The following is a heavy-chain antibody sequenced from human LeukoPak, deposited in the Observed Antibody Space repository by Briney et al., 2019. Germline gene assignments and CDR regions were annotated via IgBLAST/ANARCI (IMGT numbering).Heavy chain of an antibody. CDR2: IIPIFGTA. D-gene: IGHD3-16*02. CDR3: ARGRYDYVWGSYRYKDWFDP. J-gene: IGHJ5*02. Sequence: GASAKVSCKASGGTFSSYAISWVRQAPGQGLEWMGGIIPIFGTANYAQKFQGRVTITADKSTSTAYMELSSLRSEDTAVYYCARGRYDYVWGSYRYKDWFDPWGQGTLVTVSS. V-gene: IGHV1-69*06. CDR1: GGTFSSYA.